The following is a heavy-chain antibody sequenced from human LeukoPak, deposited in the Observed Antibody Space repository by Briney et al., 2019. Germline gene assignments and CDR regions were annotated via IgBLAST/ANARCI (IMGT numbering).Heavy chain of an antibody. V-gene: IGHV1-69*06. CDR2: GIPIFGTA. Sequence: GASVKVSCKASGGTFSSYAISWVRQAPGQGLEWMGGGIPIFGTANYAQQFQGRVTITADKSTSTAYMELSSLRSEDTAVYYCASTRSGSRTFDYWGQGTLVTVSS. CDR3: ASTRSGSRTFDY. CDR1: GGTFSSYA. J-gene: IGHJ4*02. D-gene: IGHD1-26*01.